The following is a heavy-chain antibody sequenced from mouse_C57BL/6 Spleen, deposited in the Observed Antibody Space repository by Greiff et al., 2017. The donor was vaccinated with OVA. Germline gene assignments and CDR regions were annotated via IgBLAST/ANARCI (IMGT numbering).Heavy chain of an antibody. CDR2: INPSTGGT. Sequence: VQLQQSGPELVKPGASVKISCKASGYSFTGYYMNWVKQSPEKSLEWIGEINPSTGGTTYNQKFKAKATLTVDKSSSTAYMQLKSLTSEDSAVYYCASPYYGSGYDFDYWGQGTTLTVSS. D-gene: IGHD1-1*01. J-gene: IGHJ2*01. CDR3: ASPYYGSGYDFDY. V-gene: IGHV1-42*01. CDR1: GYSFTGYY.